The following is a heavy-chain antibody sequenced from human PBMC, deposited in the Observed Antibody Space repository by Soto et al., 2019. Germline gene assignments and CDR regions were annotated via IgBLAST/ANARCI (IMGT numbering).Heavy chain of an antibody. V-gene: IGHV1-46*01. D-gene: IGHD6-19*01. CDR2: INPGGGSA. Sequence: QVDLVQSGAEVKKPGASVTISCKASGSAITRYYIHWVRQAPGRGLAWMGIINPGGGSASYAQKFQDRVNIDKDTSTGTVYMDLRSLRTEDTAVYYCARDTSGWSLNGLDVWGQGTTVNVSS. CDR3: ARDTSGWSLNGLDV. J-gene: IGHJ6*02. CDR1: GSAITRYY.